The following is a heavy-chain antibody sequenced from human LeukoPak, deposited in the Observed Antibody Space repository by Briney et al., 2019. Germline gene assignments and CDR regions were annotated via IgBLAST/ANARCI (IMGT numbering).Heavy chain of an antibody. Sequence: SETLSLTCTVSGVSVSSGSYYWIWIRQPPGKGLEWIGYIYYSRSTNYNPSLKSRVTISVGTSKNQFSLRLSSVTAADTAVYYCAREGIAARSSLYYYGMDVWGQGTTVTVSS. CDR2: IYYSRST. J-gene: IGHJ6*02. CDR1: GVSVSSGSYY. V-gene: IGHV4-61*01. CDR3: AREGIAARSSLYYYGMDV. D-gene: IGHD6-6*01.